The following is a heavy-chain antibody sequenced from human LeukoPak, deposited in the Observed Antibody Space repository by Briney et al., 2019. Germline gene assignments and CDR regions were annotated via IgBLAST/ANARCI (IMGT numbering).Heavy chain of an antibody. CDR2: INPNSGGT. J-gene: IGHJ5*02. V-gene: IGHV1-2*02. CDR3: ARGLGYSYGWPAPYNWFDP. CDR1: GYTFTGYY. D-gene: IGHD5-18*01. Sequence: GASVKVSCKASGYTFTGYYMHWVRQAPGQGLEWMGWINPNSGGTNYAQKFQGRVTMTRDTSISTAYMELSRLRSDDTAVYYCARGLGYSYGWPAPYNWFDPWGQGTLVTVSS.